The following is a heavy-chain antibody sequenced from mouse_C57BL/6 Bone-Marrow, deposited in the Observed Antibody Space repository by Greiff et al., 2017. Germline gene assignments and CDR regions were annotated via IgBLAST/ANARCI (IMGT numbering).Heavy chain of an antibody. CDR3: ARGYYCSSCWFAY. V-gene: IGHV8-8*01. Sequence: QVTLKVSGPGLLQPSQTLSLTCSFSGFSLNTFDMSVGWLRPPSGKGLEWLAHIWWDDDKYYKPALKSRHTIFKDTSKTPVFHKIANVDTADTATYCCARGYYCSSCWFAYWGQGTLVTVSA. D-gene: IGHD1-1*01. J-gene: IGHJ3*01. CDR2: IWWDDDK. CDR1: GFSLNTFDMS.